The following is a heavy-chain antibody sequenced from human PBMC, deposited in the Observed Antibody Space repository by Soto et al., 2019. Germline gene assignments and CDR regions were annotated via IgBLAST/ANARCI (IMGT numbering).Heavy chain of an antibody. D-gene: IGHD6-13*01. CDR3: AKERDSSSWYSGY. V-gene: IGHV3-23*01. CDR2: ISGSGGST. Sequence: EVQLLESGGGLVQPGGSLRLSCAASGFTFSSYAMSWVRQAPGNWLEWASAISGSGGSTYYADSVKGRFTISRDNSKNTLYLQMNSLRAEDTAVYYCAKERDSSSWYSGYWGQGTLVTVSS. CDR1: GFTFSSYA. J-gene: IGHJ4*02.